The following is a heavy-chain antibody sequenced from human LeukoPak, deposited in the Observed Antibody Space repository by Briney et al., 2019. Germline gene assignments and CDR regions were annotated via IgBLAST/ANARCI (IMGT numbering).Heavy chain of an antibody. Sequence: ASVKVSCKASGYTFTGYYMHWVRQAPGQGLEWMGWINPNSGGTNYAQKFQGRVTMTRDTSISTAYMELSRLRSDDTAVYYCARGDSLGYDYVWGSYPFDYWGQGTLVTASS. J-gene: IGHJ4*02. CDR3: ARGDSLGYDYVWGSYPFDY. CDR2: INPNSGGT. CDR1: GYTFTGYY. D-gene: IGHD3-16*02. V-gene: IGHV1-2*02.